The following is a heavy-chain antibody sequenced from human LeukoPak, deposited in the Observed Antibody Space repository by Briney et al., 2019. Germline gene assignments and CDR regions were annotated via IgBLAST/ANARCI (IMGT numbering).Heavy chain of an antibody. CDR2: IYYSGST. CDR1: GGSISSYY. CDR3: ARQSPQLVVFDY. V-gene: IGHV4-59*08. D-gene: IGHD1-1*01. Sequence: PSETLSLTCTVSGGSISSYYWSWIRQPPGKGLEWIGYIYYSGSTNYNPSLKSRVTISVDTSKNQFSLKLSSVTAADTAVYYCARQSPQLVVFDYWGQGTLVTVSS. J-gene: IGHJ4*02.